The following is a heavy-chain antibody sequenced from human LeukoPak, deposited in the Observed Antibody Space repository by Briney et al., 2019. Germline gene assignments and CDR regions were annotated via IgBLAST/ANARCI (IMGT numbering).Heavy chain of an antibody. CDR3: ARESWYRFER. CDR1: GFFFSDYY. D-gene: IGHD6-13*01. Sequence: PGGSLRLSCAASGFFFSDYYMSWIRQTPGKGLEWIAYMSSDDGPNTYADSVKGRFTISGDNAQNSVHLQMNNLRVDDTAVYYCARESWYRFERWGQGTVVTVSS. J-gene: IGHJ4*02. V-gene: IGHV3-11*04. CDR2: MSSDDGPN.